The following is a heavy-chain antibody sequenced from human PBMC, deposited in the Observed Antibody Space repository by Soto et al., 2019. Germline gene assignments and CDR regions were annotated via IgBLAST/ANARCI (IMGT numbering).Heavy chain of an antibody. CDR1: GFSVSTSGVG. J-gene: IGHJ6*02. D-gene: IGHD2-15*01. Sequence: QITLKESGPTLVEPTQTLTLTCTFSGFSVSTSGVGVAWIRQPPGKALEWLALIYWDGDERYSPFLQSRVTITKGTSKNQVVLTMTNMDPVDTATYYCAHKGGRGAGMDVWGQGTTVTVSS. CDR3: AHKGGRGAGMDV. CDR2: IYWDGDE. V-gene: IGHV2-5*02.